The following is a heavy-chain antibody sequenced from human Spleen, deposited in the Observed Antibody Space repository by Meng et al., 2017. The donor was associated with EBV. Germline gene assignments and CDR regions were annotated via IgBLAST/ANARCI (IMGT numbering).Heavy chain of an antibody. CDR2: IYWDDDK. Sequence: QTTLNESGRNLVKPTQSLTLTCTFSGFALSTRGEGVAWIRQPPGKALEWLALIYWDDDKRYSPSLRSRLTITKDTSKNQVVLTMTNMDPVDTATYYCAHRDYYGVVDYWGQGTLVTVSS. CDR1: GFALSTRGEG. J-gene: IGHJ4*02. V-gene: IGHV2-5*02. D-gene: IGHD3-10*01. CDR3: AHRDYYGVVDY.